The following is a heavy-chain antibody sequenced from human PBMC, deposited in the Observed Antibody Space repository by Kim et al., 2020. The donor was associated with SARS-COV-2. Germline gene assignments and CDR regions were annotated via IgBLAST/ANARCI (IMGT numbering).Heavy chain of an antibody. J-gene: IGHJ5*02. CDR2: IYDSGTT. CDR3: ARHVVIGRVPDWFDP. CDR1: GGSVSSSSYH. D-gene: IGHD2-15*01. V-gene: IGHV4-39*01. Sequence: SETLSLTCTVSGGSVSSSSYHWGWIRQAPGKGLEWIGTIYDSGTTYYNPSLKRRVTISVDTSKNHFSLKLSSGTAADTAVYYCARHVVIGRVPDWFDPWGQGTLVTVSS.